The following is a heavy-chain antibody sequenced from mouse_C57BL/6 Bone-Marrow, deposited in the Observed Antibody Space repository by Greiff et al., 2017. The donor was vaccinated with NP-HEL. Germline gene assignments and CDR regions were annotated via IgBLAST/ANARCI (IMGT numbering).Heavy chain of an antibody. CDR1: GFTFSDYG. J-gene: IGHJ4*01. D-gene: IGHD1-1*01. V-gene: IGHV5-15*01. Sequence: EVNVVESGGGLVQPGGSLKLSCAASGFTFSDYGMAWVRQAPRKGPEWVAFISNLAYSIYYADTVTGRFTNSRENAKNTLYLEMSSLRSEDTAMYYCARHGNYYGSSYDAMDYWGQGTSVTVSS. CDR2: ISNLAYSI. CDR3: ARHGNYYGSSYDAMDY.